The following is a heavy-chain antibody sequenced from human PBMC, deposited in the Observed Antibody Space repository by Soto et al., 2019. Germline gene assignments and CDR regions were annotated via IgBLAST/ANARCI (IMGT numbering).Heavy chain of an antibody. CDR2: IYYSGST. CDR1: GGSISSGDYY. J-gene: IGHJ4*02. CDR3: ARRTTVTTLDY. Sequence: SETLSLTCTVSGGSISSGDYYWSWIRQPPGKGLEWIGYIYYSGSTYYNPSLKSRVTILLDTSKNQFSLKLSSVTAADTAVYYCARRTTVTTLDYWGQGTPVTVSS. V-gene: IGHV4-30-4*01. D-gene: IGHD4-4*01.